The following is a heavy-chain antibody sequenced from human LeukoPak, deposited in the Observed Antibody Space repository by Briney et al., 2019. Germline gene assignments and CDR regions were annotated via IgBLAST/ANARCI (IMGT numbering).Heavy chain of an antibody. J-gene: IGHJ6*03. CDR3: ARAALWRGSSWAYPYYMDV. Sequence: PSETLSLTCTVSGGSIRGYYWSWIRQPPGRGLEWIGYIYYGGTTNYNPSLKSRLTISVDTSKNQFSLKLSSVTAADTAVYYCARAALWRGSSWAYPYYMDVWGKGTTVTVSS. D-gene: IGHD6-13*01. CDR2: IYYGGTT. CDR1: GGSIRGYY. V-gene: IGHV4-59*01.